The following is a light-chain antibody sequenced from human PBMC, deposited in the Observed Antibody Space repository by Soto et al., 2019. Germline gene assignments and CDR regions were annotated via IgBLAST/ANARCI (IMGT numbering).Light chain of an antibody. V-gene: IGLV2-11*01. CDR1: SSDVGDNNY. CDR3: CSYAGTYNVV. J-gene: IGLJ2*01. CDR2: DVS. Sequence: QSALTQPRSVSGSPGQSVTISCTGTSSDVGDNNYVSWYQQRPGKAPKLMIYDVSKRPSGVPDRFSGSKSGNTASLTISGLQAEDEADYSCCSYAGTYNVVFGGGTQLTVL.